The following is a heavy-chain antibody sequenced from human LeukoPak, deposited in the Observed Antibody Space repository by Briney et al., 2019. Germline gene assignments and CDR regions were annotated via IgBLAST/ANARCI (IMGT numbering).Heavy chain of an antibody. CDR3: IIDGFLQRWFFDY. Sequence: PGGSLRLSGAASGIAFSKAWMSWVRQAPGKGLEWVGRIKSKTDGGTTDYASPVNGRFIISRDDSKNTLYLQMDSLKTEDTAVYYCIIDGFLQRWFFDYWGQGTLVTVSS. V-gene: IGHV3-15*01. D-gene: IGHD5-18*01. CDR1: GIAFSKAW. J-gene: IGHJ4*02. CDR2: IKSKTDGGTT.